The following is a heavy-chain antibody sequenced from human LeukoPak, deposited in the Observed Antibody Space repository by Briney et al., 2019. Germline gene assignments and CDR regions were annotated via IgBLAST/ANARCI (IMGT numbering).Heavy chain of an antibody. CDR1: GGSFSGYY. CDR2: INHSGST. Sequence: SETLSLTCAVYGGSFSGYYWSWIRQPPGKGLEWIGEINHSGSTNYNPSLKSRVTISVDTSKNQFSLKLSSVTAADTAVYYCARQIGWLPDYWGQGTLVTVSS. V-gene: IGHV4-34*01. D-gene: IGHD5-24*01. CDR3: ARQIGWLPDY. J-gene: IGHJ4*02.